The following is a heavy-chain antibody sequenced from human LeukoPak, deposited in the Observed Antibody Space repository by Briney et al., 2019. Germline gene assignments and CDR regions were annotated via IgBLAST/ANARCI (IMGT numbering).Heavy chain of an antibody. CDR3: ARDQSPDYFDL. D-gene: IGHD1-14*01. J-gene: IGHJ2*01. CDR2: IYTSATT. Sequence: PSETLSLTCTVSGGSISSYIWSWIRQPAGKGLEWIGRIYTSATTNYNPSLKSRVTMSVDRSKSQFSLRLTSVTAADTAVYYCARDQSPDYFDLWGRGTLVTVFS. CDR1: GGSISSYI. V-gene: IGHV4-4*07.